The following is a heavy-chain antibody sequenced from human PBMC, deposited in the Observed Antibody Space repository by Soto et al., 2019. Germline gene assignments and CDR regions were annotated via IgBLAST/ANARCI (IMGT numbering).Heavy chain of an antibody. CDR1: GFTFISYA. J-gene: IGHJ4*02. CDR3: ARLCSGGYYDN. CDR2: ISGSGGST. D-gene: IGHD6-19*01. V-gene: IGHV3-23*01. Sequence: EVPLLESGGGLVQPGGSLRLSCAASGFTFISYAMRWVRPAPGEGLEWVSAISGSGGSTCYADSVKGRFTISRDNSKNTLYLPMNTLSAEDTSLYYCARLCSGGYYDNLGQGTLVTVSS.